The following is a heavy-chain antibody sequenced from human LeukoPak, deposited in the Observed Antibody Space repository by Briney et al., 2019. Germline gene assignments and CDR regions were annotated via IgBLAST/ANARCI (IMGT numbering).Heavy chain of an antibody. Sequence: GGSLRLSCAASGFTFSSYAIHWVRQAPGKGLEWVAVTSYHGSNKYYADSVKGRFTISRDNSKNTLYLQMNSLRAEDTAVYYCATGILRLGELGCWGQGTLVTVSS. CDR2: TSYHGSNK. CDR1: GFTFSSYA. J-gene: IGHJ4*02. CDR3: ATGILRLGELGC. V-gene: IGHV3-30-3*01. D-gene: IGHD3-16*01.